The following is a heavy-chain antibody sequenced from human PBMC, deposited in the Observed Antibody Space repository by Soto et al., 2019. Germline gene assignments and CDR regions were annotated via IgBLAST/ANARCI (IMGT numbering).Heavy chain of an antibody. CDR3: ARDGYSSGWYDAIRFWDYYYYYGMDV. Sequence: QVQLVESGGGVVQPGRSLRLSCAASGFTFSSYAMHWVRQAPGKGLEWVAVISYDGSNKYYADSVKGRFTISRDNSKNTLYLQMNSLRAEDTAVYYCARDGYSSGWYDAIRFWDYYYYYGMDVWGQGTTVTVSS. CDR2: ISYDGSNK. V-gene: IGHV3-30-3*01. CDR1: GFTFSSYA. D-gene: IGHD6-19*01. J-gene: IGHJ6*02.